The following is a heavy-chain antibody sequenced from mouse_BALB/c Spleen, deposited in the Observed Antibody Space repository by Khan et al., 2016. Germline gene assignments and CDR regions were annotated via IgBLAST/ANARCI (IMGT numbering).Heavy chain of an antibody. Sequence: EVQLVESGGGLVQPKGSLKLSCAATGFTFNTYAMDWVRQAPGKGLEWVARIRTKSNTLSTSSADSVKYRFTISRDDSQSMLYLQMNNLKTEDTAISYCVRQNLRWYFDVWGAGTTVTVSS. J-gene: IGHJ1*01. D-gene: IGHD1-1*01. CDR1: GFTFNTYA. V-gene: IGHV10-1*02. CDR3: VRQNLRWYFDV. CDR2: IRTKSNTLST.